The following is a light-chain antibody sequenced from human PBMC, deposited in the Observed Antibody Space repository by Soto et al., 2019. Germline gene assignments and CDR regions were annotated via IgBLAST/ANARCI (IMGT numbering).Light chain of an antibody. Sequence: QSALTQPASVSGSPGQSITISCTGASSDVGSYDYVSWYEQRPGKAPKLLINDVSNRPSGVPDRFSGSKSGNTASLTISGLQAEDEADYYCCSYAGSYPVVFGGGTKLTVL. CDR1: SSDVGSYDY. V-gene: IGLV2-11*01. J-gene: IGLJ2*01. CDR3: CSYAGSYPVV. CDR2: DVS.